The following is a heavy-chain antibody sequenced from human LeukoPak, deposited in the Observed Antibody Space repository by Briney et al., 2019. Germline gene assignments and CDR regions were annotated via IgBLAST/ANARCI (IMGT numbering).Heavy chain of an antibody. Sequence: SETLSLTCAVYDGSFSDYYWTWIRQPPGRGLDWIGEINYSGGTNFNPSLKSRVTILLDTSKNQISLKMSSVTAADTAVYYCARGGFSHYYGSASHDYWGQGTLVTVSS. J-gene: IGHJ4*02. V-gene: IGHV4-34*01. CDR2: INYSGGT. CDR3: ARGGFSHYYGSASHDY. D-gene: IGHD3-10*01. CDR1: DGSFSDYY.